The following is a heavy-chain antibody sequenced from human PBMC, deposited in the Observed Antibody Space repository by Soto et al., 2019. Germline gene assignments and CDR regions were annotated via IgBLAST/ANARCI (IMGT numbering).Heavy chain of an antibody. CDR3: ARAVGGGLDAFDI. CDR2: ISSGGST. CDR1: GFTVSSNY. J-gene: IGHJ3*02. Sequence: VHLVESGGGLIQPGGSLRLSCAASGFTVSSNYMSWVRQAPGTGLEWVSVISSGGSTYYADSVKGRFTISRDNSKNTQYLQMNSLSAEDTAVYYCARAVGGGLDAFDIWGQGTMVTVSS. D-gene: IGHD3-16*01. V-gene: IGHV3-53*01.